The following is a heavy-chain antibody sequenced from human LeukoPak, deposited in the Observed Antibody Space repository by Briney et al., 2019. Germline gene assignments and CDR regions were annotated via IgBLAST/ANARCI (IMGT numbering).Heavy chain of an antibody. CDR1: GFSFSDYG. Sequence: GGSLRFSCEASGFSFSDYGMHWVRQAPGKGLEWVAFIRYNGDNKYYADSVKGRFTVSRDNSQSTLYLQMNSLRVEDTAVYYCAKRVVIRSTDYFYYYIHVWGKGTTVTVSS. CDR2: IRYNGDNK. D-gene: IGHD3-3*01. CDR3: AKRVVIRSTDYFYYYIHV. V-gene: IGHV3-30*02. J-gene: IGHJ6*03.